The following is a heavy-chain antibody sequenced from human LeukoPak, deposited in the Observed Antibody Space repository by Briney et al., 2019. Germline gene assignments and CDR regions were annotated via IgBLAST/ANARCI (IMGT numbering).Heavy chain of an antibody. D-gene: IGHD1-26*01. V-gene: IGHV4-59*01. CDR3: ARGSRYLDY. Sequence: SETLSLTCAVYGGSISSYYWSWIRQPPGKGLEWIGYIYYSGSTNYNPSLKSRVTISVDTSKNQFSLKLSSVTAADTAVYYCARGSRYLDYWGQGTLVTVSS. CDR2: IYYSGST. J-gene: IGHJ4*02. CDR1: GGSISSYY.